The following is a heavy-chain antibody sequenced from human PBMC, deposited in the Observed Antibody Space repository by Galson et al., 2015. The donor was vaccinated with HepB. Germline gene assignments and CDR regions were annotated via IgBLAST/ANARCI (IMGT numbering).Heavy chain of an antibody. CDR1: GGTFSSYA. Sequence: SVKVSCKASGGTFSSYAISWVRQAPGQGLGWMGGIIPIFGTANYAQKFQGRVTITADESTSTAYMELSSLRSEDTAVYYCARGYYYDSSGPLGYWGQGTLVTVSS. V-gene: IGHV1-69*13. J-gene: IGHJ4*02. D-gene: IGHD3-22*01. CDR2: IIPIFGTA. CDR3: ARGYYYDSSGPLGY.